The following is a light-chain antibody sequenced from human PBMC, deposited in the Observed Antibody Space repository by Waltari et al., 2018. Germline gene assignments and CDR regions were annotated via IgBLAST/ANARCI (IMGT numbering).Light chain of an antibody. V-gene: IGLV1-47*01. CDR1: PSHIGTNE. CDR3: AAWDDSLRGAV. Sequence: QPGLTRPPPASGPPGERVTRSCSCGPSHIGTNEVSWYQHLPGMDPKLLLSRNNQRPSGVSDRFSASKSGTSASLAISGLRSDDEAEYYCAAWDDSLRGAVFGTGTKVSVL. J-gene: IGLJ1*01. CDR2: RNN.